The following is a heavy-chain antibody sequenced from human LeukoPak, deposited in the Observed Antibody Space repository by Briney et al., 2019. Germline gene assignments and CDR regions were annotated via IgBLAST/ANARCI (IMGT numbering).Heavy chain of an antibody. J-gene: IGHJ4*02. D-gene: IGHD3-10*01. CDR1: GFTFDDYA. CDR2: ISWNSGSI. V-gene: IGHV3-9*01. CDR3: ARSPGGFGELAFDY. Sequence: GRSLRLSCAASGFTFDDYAMHWVRQAPGKGLEWVSGISWNSGSIGYADSVKGRFTISRDNAKNSLYLQMNSLRAEDTAVYYCARSPGGFGELAFDYWGQGTLVTVSS.